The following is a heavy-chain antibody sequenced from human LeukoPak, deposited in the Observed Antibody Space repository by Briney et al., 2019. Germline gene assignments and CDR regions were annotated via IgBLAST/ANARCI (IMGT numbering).Heavy chain of an antibody. CDR2: AAYDGSHK. J-gene: IGHJ6*03. CDR1: GFTFSGYA. V-gene: IGHV3-30*04. CDR3: AREHYYGSGIYFYSYYYSMDV. D-gene: IGHD3-10*01. Sequence: GRSQRLSCAASGFTFSGYALHWVRQAPGKGLEWVAVAAYDGSHKYYAESVKGRFTISRDNSKNTLYLQMNSLRPEDTAVYYCAREHYYGSGIYFYSYYYSMDVWGKGTTVTVSS.